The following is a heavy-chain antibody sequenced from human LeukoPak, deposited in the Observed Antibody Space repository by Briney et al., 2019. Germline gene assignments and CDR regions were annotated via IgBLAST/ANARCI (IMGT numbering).Heavy chain of an antibody. CDR1: GFTFSSYS. CDR3: ARAEHTRMIVVVINGMDV. V-gene: IGHV3-21*01. Sequence: GGSLRLSCAASGFTFSSYSMNWVRQAPGKGLEWVSSISSSSSYIYYADSVKGRFTISRDNAKNSLYLQMNSLRAEDTAVYYCARAEHTRMIVVVINGMDVWGQGTTVTVSS. J-gene: IGHJ6*02. D-gene: IGHD3-22*01. CDR2: ISSSSSYI.